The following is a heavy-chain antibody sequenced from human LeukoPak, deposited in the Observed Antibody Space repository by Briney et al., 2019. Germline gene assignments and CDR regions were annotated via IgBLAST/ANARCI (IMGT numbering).Heavy chain of an antibody. CDR1: GYTFTSHG. CDR3: ARVELRPTYYDFWSGTALYYYMDV. CDR2: ISAYNGNT. V-gene: IGHV1-18*01. Sequence: ASVKVSCKASGYTFTSHGISWVRQAPGQGLEWMGWISAYNGNTNYAQKLQGRVTMTTDTSTSTAYMELRSLRSDDTAVYYCARVELRPTYYDFWSGTALYYYMDVWGKGTTVTVSS. J-gene: IGHJ6*03. D-gene: IGHD3-3*01.